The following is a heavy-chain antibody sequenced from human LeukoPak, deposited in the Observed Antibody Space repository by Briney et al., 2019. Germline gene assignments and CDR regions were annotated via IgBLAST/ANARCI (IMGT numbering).Heavy chain of an antibody. CDR3: ARDIGSYYDRPPGAFDI. D-gene: IGHD3-22*01. V-gene: IGHV3-9*01. Sequence: GRSLRLSCAASGFTFDDYAMHWVRQAPGRGLEWVSGISWNSDSIGYADSVRGRFTISRDNAKNSLYLQMNSLRAEDTALYYCARDIGSYYDRPPGAFDIWGQGTMVTVSS. CDR1: GFTFDDYA. J-gene: IGHJ3*02. CDR2: ISWNSDSI.